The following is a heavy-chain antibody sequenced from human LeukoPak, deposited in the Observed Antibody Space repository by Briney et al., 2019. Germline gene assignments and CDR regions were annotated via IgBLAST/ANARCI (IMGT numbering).Heavy chain of an antibody. CDR2: ISYSGRT. CDR1: GGSISSSSYF. J-gene: IGHJ4*02. D-gene: IGHD3-22*01. CDR3: ARLRAYYYDSSGYYNFDF. Sequence: SETLSLTCTVSGGSISSSSYFWGWIRQPPGKGLECIGRISYSGRTYYNPSLQSRVTISVDTSRNQFSLRLSSVTAADTAVYYCARLRAYYYDSSGYYNFDFWGQGTLVTVSS. V-gene: IGHV4-39*01.